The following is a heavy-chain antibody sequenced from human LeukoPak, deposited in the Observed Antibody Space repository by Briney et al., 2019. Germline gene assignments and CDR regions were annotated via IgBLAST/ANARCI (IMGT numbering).Heavy chain of an antibody. J-gene: IGHJ4*02. CDR3: ARVGWLTNREPFDY. D-gene: IGHD1-14*01. Sequence: ASVKVSCKASGYTFTSYGISWVRQAPGQGLEWMGWISAYNGNTNYAQKLQGRVTMTTDTSTSTAYMELRSLRSDDTAAYYCARVGWLTNREPFDYWGQGTLVTVSS. V-gene: IGHV1-18*01. CDR2: ISAYNGNT. CDR1: GYTFTSYG.